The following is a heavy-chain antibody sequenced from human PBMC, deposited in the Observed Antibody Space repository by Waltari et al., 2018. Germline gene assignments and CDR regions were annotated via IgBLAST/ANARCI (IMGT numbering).Heavy chain of an antibody. CDR3: ARVMKELSLKFALDV. V-gene: IGHV3-30-3*01. CDR1: GFMFSNYV. D-gene: IGHD3-16*02. J-gene: IGHJ3*01. Sequence: QELLVESGGGVAQPGGSLRLPCAASGFMFSNYVMHWVRQAPGKGLEWVAIMSYDGNDKYYADSVKGRFTISRDNSKDTLYLQMNSLRTEDSAVYYCARVMKELSLKFALDVWGLGTLVTVSS. CDR2: MSYDGNDK.